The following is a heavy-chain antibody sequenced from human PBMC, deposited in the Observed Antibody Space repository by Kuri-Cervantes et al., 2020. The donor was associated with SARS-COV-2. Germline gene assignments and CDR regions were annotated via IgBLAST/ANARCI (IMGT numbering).Heavy chain of an antibody. Sequence: GGSLRLSCAASGFTFSDYYMSWIRQAPGKGLEWVSYISSSGSTIYYADSVKSRFTISRDNAKNSLYLQMNSLRAEDTAVYYCARRVTFYYYMDVWGKGTTVTVSS. V-gene: IGHV3-11*04. CDR1: GFTFSDYY. D-gene: IGHD2/OR15-2a*01. J-gene: IGHJ6*03. CDR2: ISSSGSTI. CDR3: ARRVTFYYYMDV.